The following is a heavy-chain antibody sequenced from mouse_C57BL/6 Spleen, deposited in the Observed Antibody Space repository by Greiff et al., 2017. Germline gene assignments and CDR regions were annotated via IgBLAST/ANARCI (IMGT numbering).Heavy chain of an antibody. CDR3: ARGSSGQYYAMDY. J-gene: IGHJ4*01. V-gene: IGHV1-47*01. CDR2: FHPYNDDT. CDR1: GYTFTTYP. Sequence: VQLQQSGAELVKPGASVKMSCKASGYTFTTYPIEWMKQNHGKSLEWIGNFHPYNDDTKYNEKFKGKATLTVEKSSSTVYVELSRLTYDDSAFYYCARGSSGQYYAMDYWGQGTSVTVSS. D-gene: IGHD3-2*02.